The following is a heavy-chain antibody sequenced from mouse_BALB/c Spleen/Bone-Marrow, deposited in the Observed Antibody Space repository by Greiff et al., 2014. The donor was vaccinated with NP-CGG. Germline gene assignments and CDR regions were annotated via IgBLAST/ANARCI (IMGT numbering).Heavy chain of an antibody. Sequence: DVHLVESGGGLVQPGGSRKLSCAASGFTFSSFGMHWIRQAPEKGLEWVAYISSGSSNFYYADTVKGRFTVSRDNSKNTLFLQMTGLRSEDTAMYYCARGGSDYAGVDYWGQGTTLTVSS. D-gene: IGHD2-13*01. CDR3: ARGGSDYAGVDY. CDR2: ISSGSSNF. J-gene: IGHJ2*01. V-gene: IGHV5-17*02. CDR1: GFTFSSFG.